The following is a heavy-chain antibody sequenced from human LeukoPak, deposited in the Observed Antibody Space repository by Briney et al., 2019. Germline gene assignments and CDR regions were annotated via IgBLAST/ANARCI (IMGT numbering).Heavy chain of an antibody. CDR3: AKHSPHYYYYMDV. J-gene: IGHJ6*03. V-gene: IGHV3-30*18. CDR1: GFTFSSYG. CDR2: ISYDGSNK. D-gene: IGHD2-21*01. Sequence: GGSLRLSCAASGFTFSSYGMHWVRQAPGKGLEWVAVISYDGSNKYYADSVKGRFTISRDNSKNPLYLQMNSLRAEATAVYYCAKHSPHYYYYMDVWGKGTTVTVSS.